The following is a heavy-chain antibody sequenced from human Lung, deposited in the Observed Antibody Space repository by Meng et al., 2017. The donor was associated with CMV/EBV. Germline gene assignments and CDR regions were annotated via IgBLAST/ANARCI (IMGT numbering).Heavy chain of an antibody. V-gene: IGHV4-4*02. CDR2: IYRSGST. Sequence: GVSSSTDNWWGWVRQPPGKGLEWIGEIYRSGSTNYSPSLKSRVTISIDRSKNQFSLRLTSVTAADTAVYYCAKEWLDATTGQFDYWGQGTLVTVSS. CDR1: GVSSSTDNW. CDR3: AKEWLDATTGQFDY. D-gene: IGHD1-26*01. J-gene: IGHJ4*02.